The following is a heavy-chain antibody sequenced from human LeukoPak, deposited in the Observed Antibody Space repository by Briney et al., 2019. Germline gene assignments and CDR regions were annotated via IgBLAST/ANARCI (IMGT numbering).Heavy chain of an antibody. D-gene: IGHD4-23*01. CDR1: GFIFSNYW. J-gene: IGHJ3*02. Sequence: PGGSLRLSCAASGFIFSNYWMHWVRQAPGKGLVWVSRINSDGSSTIYADSVKGRFTISRDNAKKTLYLQMISLRAEDTAVYYCAREAGGFDIWGQGTMVTVSS. CDR2: INSDGSST. V-gene: IGHV3-74*01. CDR3: AREAGGFDI.